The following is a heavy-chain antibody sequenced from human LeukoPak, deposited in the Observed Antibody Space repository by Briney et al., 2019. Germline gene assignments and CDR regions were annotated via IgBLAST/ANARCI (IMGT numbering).Heavy chain of an antibody. CDR3: AKATTAIVVDNFFDY. CDR1: GFTFTSYD. CDR2: ISGNGGAT. V-gene: IGHV3-23*01. D-gene: IGHD3-22*01. Sequence: SGGSLRLSCAASGFTFTSYDMSWVRQAPGKGLEWVSAISGNGGATYYADSVKGRFTISRDNSKNTLHLQMNSLRAEDTALYYCAKATTAIVVDNFFDYWGQGTLVSVSS. J-gene: IGHJ4*02.